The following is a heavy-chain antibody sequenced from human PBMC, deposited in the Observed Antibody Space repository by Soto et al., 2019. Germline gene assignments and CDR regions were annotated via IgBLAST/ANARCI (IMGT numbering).Heavy chain of an antibody. J-gene: IGHJ6*02. Sequence: QVQLQESGPGLVKSSQTLSLTCTVSGGSITNGDYSWTWIRQLPGRGLEWIGNVSYRGGAHSNPSLQSRLTISLDTSKSQFSMKLMSVSAADTAVYYCARGGTEHSSSHKYGFDVWGQGTTVIVSS. V-gene: IGHV4-31*03. CDR3: ARGGTEHSSSHKYGFDV. CDR2: VSYRGGA. D-gene: IGHD6-6*01. CDR1: GGSITNGDYS.